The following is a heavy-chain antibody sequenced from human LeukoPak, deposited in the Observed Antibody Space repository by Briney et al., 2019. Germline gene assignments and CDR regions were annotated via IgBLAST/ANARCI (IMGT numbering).Heavy chain of an antibody. CDR1: GYTLTSYY. Sequence: GASVKVSCKASGYTLTSYYIHWVRQAPGQGLEWVGIIIPSTGSTTYAQKLQGRVTMTRDTSTSTVYMELSSLISDDTAVYYCAREFHGGYFDYWGQGTLVTVSS. D-gene: IGHD3-16*01. CDR3: AREFHGGYFDY. V-gene: IGHV1-46*04. J-gene: IGHJ4*02. CDR2: IIPSTGST.